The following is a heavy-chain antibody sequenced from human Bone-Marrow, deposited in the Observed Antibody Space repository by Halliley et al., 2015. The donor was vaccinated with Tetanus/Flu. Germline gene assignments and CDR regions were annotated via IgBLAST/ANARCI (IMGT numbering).Heavy chain of an antibody. D-gene: IGHD2-21*01. V-gene: IGHV3-21*04. CDR2: ISSSGTYT. CDR1: GFTFSDFT. J-gene: IGHJ6*02. CDR3: ARIRPPAGAYFSYYGMDV. Sequence: SLRLSCIASGFTFSDFTMNWVRQAPGKGLQWVSSISSSGTYTYYADSLQGRITIARDNAKRSLYLQVNSLRTEDTGIYYCARIRPPAGAYFSYYGMDVWGQGTTVTVS.